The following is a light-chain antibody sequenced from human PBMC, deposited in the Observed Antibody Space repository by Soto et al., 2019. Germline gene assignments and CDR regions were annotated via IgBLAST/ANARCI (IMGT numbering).Light chain of an antibody. CDR1: GSDIGANNL. Sequence: QSVLTQPASVSGSPGQSITISCAGGGSDIGANNLVSWYQQHPGTVPRLLIFGVTKRPTGISSRFSGSKSGNTASLTISGLRAEDEADYHCCSYAGSRTFTFGGGTQLTVL. J-gene: IGLJ2*01. CDR3: CSYAGSRTFT. CDR2: GVT. V-gene: IGLV2-23*02.